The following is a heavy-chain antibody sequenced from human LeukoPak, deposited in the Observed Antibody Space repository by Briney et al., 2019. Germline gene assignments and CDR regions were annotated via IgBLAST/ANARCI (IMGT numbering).Heavy chain of an antibody. V-gene: IGHV3-30*04. D-gene: IGHD2-21*01. Sequence: GGSLRLSCAASGFTLSSYAMHWVRQAPGKGLEWVAVVSYDGREKYYADSVKGRFTISRDNSENTLYLQMNSLRPDDTAIYYCGAGPADCGEDCHTVYHYFQHWGQGTLVTVSS. CDR3: GAGPADCGEDCHTVYHYFQH. CDR2: VSYDGREK. J-gene: IGHJ1*01. CDR1: GFTLSSYA.